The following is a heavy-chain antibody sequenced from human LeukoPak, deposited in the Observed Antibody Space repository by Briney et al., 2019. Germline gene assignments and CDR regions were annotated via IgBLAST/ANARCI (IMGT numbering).Heavy chain of an antibody. D-gene: IGHD1-20*01. CDR1: GVSISSSSYY. J-gene: IGHJ4*02. CDR3: ARHTYNWEWVY. Sequence: SETLSLNRTGSGVSISSSSYYWGWIRQPPGKGLEWIGSIYYSGSTYYNPSLKSRVTISVDTSKNQFSLKLSSVTAADTAVYYCARHTYNWEWVYWGQGTLVTVSS. V-gene: IGHV4-39*01. CDR2: IYYSGST.